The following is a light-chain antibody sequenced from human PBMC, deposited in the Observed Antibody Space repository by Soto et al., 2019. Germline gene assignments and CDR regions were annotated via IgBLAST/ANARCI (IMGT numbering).Light chain of an antibody. J-gene: IGLJ2*01. CDR2: DVT. V-gene: IGLV2-14*01. CDR1: SSDIGDYDY. CDR3: CSYTDIALDVV. Sequence: QSALTQPASVSGSPGQSITISCTGTSSDIGDYDYVSWYQRLPGKAPKLLIFDVTHRPSGVSDRFSGSKSGNTASLTISGVRPEDEADYYCCSYTDIALDVVFGGGTKLTVL.